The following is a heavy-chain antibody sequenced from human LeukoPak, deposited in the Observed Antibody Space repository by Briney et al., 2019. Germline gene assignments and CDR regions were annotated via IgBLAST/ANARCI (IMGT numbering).Heavy chain of an antibody. Sequence: GASVKVSCKASGYTFTSYDINWARQATGQGLEWMGWMNPNSGNTGYAQKFQGRVTMTRNTSISTAYMELSSLRSEDTAVYYCARGLRHYYDSSGYYPDAFDIWGQGTMVTVSS. CDR2: MNPNSGNT. CDR3: ARGLRHYYDSSGYYPDAFDI. D-gene: IGHD3-22*01. CDR1: GYTFTSYD. V-gene: IGHV1-8*01. J-gene: IGHJ3*02.